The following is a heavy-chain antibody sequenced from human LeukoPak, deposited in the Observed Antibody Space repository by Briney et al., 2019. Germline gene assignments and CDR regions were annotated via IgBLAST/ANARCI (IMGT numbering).Heavy chain of an antibody. J-gene: IGHJ6*03. V-gene: IGHV1-2*02. D-gene: IGHD1-7*01. CDR2: INPNSGGT. CDR1: GYTFTGYY. Sequence: ASVTVSCKAFGYTFTGYYMHWVRQAPGQGLEWMGWINPNSGGTNYAQKFQGRVTMTRDTSISTAYMELSRLRSDDTAVYYCARNAGTTRGYYYYYMDVWGKGTTVTVSS. CDR3: ARNAGTTRGYYYYYMDV.